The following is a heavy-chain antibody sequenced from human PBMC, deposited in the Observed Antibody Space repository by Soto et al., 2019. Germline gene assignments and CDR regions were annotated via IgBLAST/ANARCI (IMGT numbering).Heavy chain of an antibody. CDR2: IHHSGTT. CDR1: ESSINSNYY. Sequence: PSETLSLTCGASESSINSNYYWLWIRQPPGKGLEWIGAIHHSGTTYYTPSLKSRVTISMDTSKNHFSLRLTSVTAADTAIYYCPRGLYGGNFDYWAQGTPVTVSP. J-gene: IGHJ4*02. V-gene: IGHV4-38-2*01. CDR3: PRGLYGGNFDY. D-gene: IGHD4-17*01.